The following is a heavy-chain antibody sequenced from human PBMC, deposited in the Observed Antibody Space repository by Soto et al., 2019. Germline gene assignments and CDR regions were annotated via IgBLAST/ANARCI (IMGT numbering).Heavy chain of an antibody. CDR1: GYTFSSYG. Sequence: GGSLRLSCAASGYTFSSYGMHWVRQAPGKELEWVAVISYDGNNKHYADSVKGRFTISRDNSKNTLYLQMNSLREEDTAVYYCAKAHDYGDYAHLTDVWGQGTTVTVSS. V-gene: IGHV3-30*18. J-gene: IGHJ6*02. CDR2: ISYDGNNK. CDR3: AKAHDYGDYAHLTDV. D-gene: IGHD4-17*01.